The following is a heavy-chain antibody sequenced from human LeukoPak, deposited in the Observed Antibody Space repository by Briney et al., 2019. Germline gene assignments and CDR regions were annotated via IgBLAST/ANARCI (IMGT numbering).Heavy chain of an antibody. CDR3: AKTPYSSSWYYFDY. J-gene: IGHJ4*02. V-gene: IGHV3-23*01. CDR2: ISDSGDDT. Sequence: GGSLRLSCAASGFTFSSYAMSWVRQAPGKGLEWVSAISDSGDDTYYADSVEGRFTISRDNSKNALYLQMHSLRAEDTAVYYCAKTPYSSSWYYFDYWGQGILVTVSS. D-gene: IGHD6-13*01. CDR1: GFTFSSYA.